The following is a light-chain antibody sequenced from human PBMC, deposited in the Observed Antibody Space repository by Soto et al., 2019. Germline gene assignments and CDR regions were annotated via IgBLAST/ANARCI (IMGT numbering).Light chain of an antibody. J-gene: IGKJ5*01. CDR2: AAS. V-gene: IGKV3-20*01. CDR3: QQYVTSPSIT. CDR1: ESIGDY. Sequence: EIVLTQSPGALSLSPGDSATLSCWASESIGDYLAWYQQRPGQAPRLLIYAASRRASGTPHRFSGSGSERAFTLAISGLEPADFGVYYCQQYVTSPSITFGQGTRLEI.